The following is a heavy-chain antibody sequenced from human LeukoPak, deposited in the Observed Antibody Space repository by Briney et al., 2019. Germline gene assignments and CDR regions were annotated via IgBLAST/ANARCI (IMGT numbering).Heavy chain of an antibody. Sequence: SETLFLTCTVSGYSISSGHYWGWIRQPPGKGLEWIGSIYHSGSTYYNPSLKSRVTISVDTSKNQFSLKLSSVTAADTAVYYCAGRRPLYCSSTSCFLQYWGQGTLVTVSS. CDR1: GYSISSGHY. J-gene: IGHJ4*02. CDR3: AGRRPLYCSSTSCFLQY. CDR2: IYHSGST. V-gene: IGHV4-38-2*02. D-gene: IGHD2-2*01.